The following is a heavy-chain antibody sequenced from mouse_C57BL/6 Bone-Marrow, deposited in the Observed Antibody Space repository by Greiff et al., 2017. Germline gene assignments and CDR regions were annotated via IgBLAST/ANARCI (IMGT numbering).Heavy chain of an antibody. CDR1: GYTFTSYT. Sequence: QVQLQQSGAELARPGASVKMSCKASGYTFTSYTMHWVKQRPGQGLEWIGYINPSSGYTKYNQKFKDKATLTADKSSSTAYMQLSSLTSEDAAVYYCARVYYGYDGFAYWGQGTLVTVSA. D-gene: IGHD2-2*01. V-gene: IGHV1-4*01. CDR2: INPSSGYT. CDR3: ARVYYGYDGFAY. J-gene: IGHJ3*01.